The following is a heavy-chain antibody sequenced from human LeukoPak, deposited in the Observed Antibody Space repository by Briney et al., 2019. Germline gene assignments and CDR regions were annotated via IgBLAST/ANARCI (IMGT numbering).Heavy chain of an antibody. CDR2: INAGNGNT. D-gene: IGHD2-21*02. J-gene: IGHJ3*02. CDR3: ARDQIGAYCGGDCWVLKGDAFDI. CDR1: GYIFTSYA. V-gene: IGHV1-3*01. Sequence: ASVKVSCKASGYIFTSYAMHWVRQAPGQRLEWMGWINAGNGNTNYAQKLQGRVTMTTDTSTSTAYMELRSLRSDDTAVYYCARDQIGAYCGGDCWVLKGDAFDIWGQGTMVTVSS.